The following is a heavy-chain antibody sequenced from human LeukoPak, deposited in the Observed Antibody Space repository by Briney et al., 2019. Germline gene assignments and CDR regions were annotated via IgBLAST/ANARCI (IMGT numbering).Heavy chain of an antibody. CDR3: ARGFVVGSH. CDR2: ISSSSSYI. J-gene: IGHJ4*02. D-gene: IGHD1-26*01. CDR1: GFTFSSYS. Sequence: GGSLRLSCAASGFTFSSYSMNWVRQAPGKGLEWVSSISSSSSYIYHADSVKGRFTISRDNAKNSLYLQMNSLRAEDTAVYYCARGFVVGSHWGQGTLVTVSS. V-gene: IGHV3-21*04.